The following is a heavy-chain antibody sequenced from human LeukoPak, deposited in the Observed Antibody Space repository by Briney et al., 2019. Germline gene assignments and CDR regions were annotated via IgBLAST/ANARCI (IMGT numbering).Heavy chain of an antibody. CDR1: GFTFSSYS. J-gene: IGHJ3*02. D-gene: IGHD1/OR15-1a*01. Sequence: GGSLRLSCAASGFTFSSYSMNWVRQAPGKGLEWVSSISSSSSYINYADSVKGRFTISRDNAKNSLYLQMNSLRAEDTAVYYCARARVEKLEHTTDDAFDIWGQGTMVTVSS. V-gene: IGHV3-21*01. CDR3: ARARVEKLEHTTDDAFDI. CDR2: ISSSSSYI.